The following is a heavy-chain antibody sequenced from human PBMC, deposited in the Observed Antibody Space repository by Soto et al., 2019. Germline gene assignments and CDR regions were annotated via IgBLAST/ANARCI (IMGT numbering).Heavy chain of an antibody. CDR2: ITGSAGTT. CDR3: ARGDLPGLY. CDR1: GFTFSSYS. V-gene: IGHV3-23*01. J-gene: IGHJ4*02. Sequence: PGGSLRLSCAASGFTFSSYSMTWVRQAPGKGLEWVAHITGSAGTTYYADSVKGRFTISRDTSRDTVYLQMNSLRAEDTAVYYCARGDLPGLYWGQGTLVTVSS.